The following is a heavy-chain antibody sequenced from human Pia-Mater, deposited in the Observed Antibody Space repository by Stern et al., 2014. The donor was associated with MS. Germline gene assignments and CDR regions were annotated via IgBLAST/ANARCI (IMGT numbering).Heavy chain of an antibody. CDR1: GYTFNKYG. J-gene: IGHJ5*02. Sequence: QVQLVQSGADLKKPGASVKVSCKASGYTFNKYGIIWVRQAPGQGLEWMGWINANRGHTNSAQNLQRRLNMTTDTSTSTAYMELRSLRSDDTAVYWLDPWGQGTLVTVSS. CDR3: DP. CDR2: INANRGHT. V-gene: IGHV1-18*04.